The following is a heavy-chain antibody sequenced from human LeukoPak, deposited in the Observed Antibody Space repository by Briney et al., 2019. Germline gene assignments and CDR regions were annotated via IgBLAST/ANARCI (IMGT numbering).Heavy chain of an antibody. CDR3: AGRLCSGGSCSTDY. V-gene: IGHV4-34*01. Sequence: SETLSLTCAVYGGSISGYYWSWIRQPRGKGLEWIGEINHSGSTNYNPSLKSRVTISVDTSKNQFSLKLSSVTAADTAVYYCAGRLCSGGSCSTDYWGQGTLVTVSS. CDR2: INHSGST. D-gene: IGHD2-15*01. J-gene: IGHJ4*02. CDR1: GGSISGYY.